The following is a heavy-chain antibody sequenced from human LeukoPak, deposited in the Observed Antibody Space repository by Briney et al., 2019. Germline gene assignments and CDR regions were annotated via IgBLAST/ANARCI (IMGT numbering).Heavy chain of an antibody. CDR3: ARFTIDDTSGHFGY. CDR2: IHNRGTT. D-gene: IGHD3-22*01. V-gene: IGHV4-34*11. J-gene: IGHJ4*02. Sequence: SETLSLTCAVYGGSFSGYYWSWIRQPPGKGLEWIGYIHNRGTTRYNPSLKSRVTISADTSKNHFSLNLTSVTAADTAVYYCARFTIDDTSGHFGYWGQGNLVTVSS. CDR1: GGSFSGYY.